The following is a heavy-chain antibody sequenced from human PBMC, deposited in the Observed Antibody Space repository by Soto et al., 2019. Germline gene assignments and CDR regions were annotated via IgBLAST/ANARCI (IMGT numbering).Heavy chain of an antibody. CDR2: ISDDGDST. CDR3: AKSISAPVNYGMDV. Sequence: EVQLLESGGSLVQPGGSLRLSCGASGYTFSNNAMTWVRQPPGKGLEWVSSISDDGDSTYYADSVKGRFTISSDNSKNTLYLQMNSLGAEATAVSYCAKSISAPVNYGMDVWGQGTTVTVS. J-gene: IGHJ6*02. V-gene: IGHV3-23*01. CDR1: GYTFSNNA. D-gene: IGHD2-2*02.